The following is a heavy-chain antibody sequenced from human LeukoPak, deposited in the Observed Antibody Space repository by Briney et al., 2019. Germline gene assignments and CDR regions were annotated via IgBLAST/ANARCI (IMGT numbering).Heavy chain of an antibody. V-gene: IGHV1-2*02. CDR2: INPNSGGT. D-gene: IGHD2-2*01. J-gene: IGHJ4*02. CDR3: ARGRCSSTSCRIDY. Sequence: ASVKVSCKASGYTFTGYYMHWVRQAPGQGLEWMGWINPNSGGTNYAQKFQGRVTMTRDTSISTAYMELSRLRSDDTAVYYCARGRCSSTSCRIDYWGQGTLVTVSS. CDR1: GYTFTGYY.